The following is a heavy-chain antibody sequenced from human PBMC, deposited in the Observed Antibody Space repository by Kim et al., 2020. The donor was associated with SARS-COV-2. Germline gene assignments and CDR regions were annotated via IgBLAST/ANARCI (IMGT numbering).Heavy chain of an antibody. D-gene: IGHD6-19*01. V-gene: IGHV3-21*01. J-gene: IGHJ5*02. CDR3: ARDALYSSGWYEGFDP. Sequence: SVKGRFTIPRDNAKNSLYLQMNSLRAEDTAVYYCARDALYSSGWYEGFDPWGQGTLVTVSS.